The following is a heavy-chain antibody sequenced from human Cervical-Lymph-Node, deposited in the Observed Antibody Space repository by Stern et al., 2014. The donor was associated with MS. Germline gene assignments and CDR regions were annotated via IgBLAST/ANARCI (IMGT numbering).Heavy chain of an antibody. Sequence: EVELVGSGGGLVQPGGSLRLSCAASGFTLSRYWMHWVRQPPGKGLVWISRMNSDGTTTNYPDFVNGRFTISRENAKNMVYLQVNSLRVDDTAVYYCARDVQGDGNYNLDQWVQETLITVSS. CDR1: GFTLSRYW. CDR3: ARDVQGDGNYNLDQ. J-gene: IGHJ4*02. D-gene: IGHD1-1*01. CDR2: MNSDGTTT. V-gene: IGHV3-74*01.